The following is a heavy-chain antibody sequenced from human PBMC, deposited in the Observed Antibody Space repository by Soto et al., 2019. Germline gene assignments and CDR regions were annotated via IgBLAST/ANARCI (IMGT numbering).Heavy chain of an antibody. CDR1: GFTFSSYS. J-gene: IGHJ6*02. V-gene: IGHV3-21*01. CDR3: AGISGAYCGGDCSYNYYGMDV. CDR2: ISSSSSYI. Sequence: GGSLRLSCAASGFTFSSYSMNWVRQAPGKGLEWVSSISSSSSYIYYADSVKGRFTISRDNAKNSLYLQMNSLRAEDTAVYYCAGISGAYCGGDCSYNYYGMDVWGQGTTVTVSS. D-gene: IGHD2-21*02.